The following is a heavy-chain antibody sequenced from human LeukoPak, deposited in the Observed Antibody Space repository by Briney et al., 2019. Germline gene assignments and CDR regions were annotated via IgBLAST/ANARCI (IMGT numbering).Heavy chain of an antibody. Sequence: GVSLRLSCAASGFIFSSYAMSRVRQTPGKGLEWVSLISGSGGNTYYADSVKGRFTISRDNSKNTLYLQMNSLRAEDTAVYYCAKRIQLWLYFDYWGQGILVTVSS. D-gene: IGHD5-18*01. CDR1: GFIFSSYA. CDR2: ISGSGGNT. J-gene: IGHJ4*02. CDR3: AKRIQLWLYFDY. V-gene: IGHV3-23*01.